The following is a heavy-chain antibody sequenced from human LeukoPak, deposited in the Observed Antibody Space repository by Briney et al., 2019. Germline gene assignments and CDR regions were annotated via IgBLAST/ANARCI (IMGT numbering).Heavy chain of an antibody. CDR3: ARHTADEGAAIFGVIQTKHFFHY. V-gene: IGHV1-2*02. CDR2: INPNSGAT. CDR1: GYIFTGYY. D-gene: IGHD3-3*01. J-gene: IGHJ4*02. Sequence: ASVKVSCKASGYIFTGYYIHWVRQAPGQGLEWMGWINPNSGATIYAQTFQGRVTLTTDTSISTSYMELSRLTSDDTAVYYCARHTADEGAAIFGVIQTKHFFHYWGQGTLVAISS.